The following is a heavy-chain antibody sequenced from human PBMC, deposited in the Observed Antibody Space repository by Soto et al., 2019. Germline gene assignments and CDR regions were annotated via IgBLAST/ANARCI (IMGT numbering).Heavy chain of an antibody. V-gene: IGHV3-23*01. CDR2: ISGTGRVT. Sequence: VQLLESGGGLVQPGESLKISCAVSGFTFSSYAMSWVRQAPVKGLEWVSGISGTGRVTNYAESVKGRFTISRDNPKNTLSREMKSLRAEDTAVYYCAKDVHYDIVTGIEYFDHWGQGTLVTVSS. CDR3: AKDVHYDIVTGIEYFDH. D-gene: IGHD3-9*01. CDR1: GFTFSSYA. J-gene: IGHJ1*01.